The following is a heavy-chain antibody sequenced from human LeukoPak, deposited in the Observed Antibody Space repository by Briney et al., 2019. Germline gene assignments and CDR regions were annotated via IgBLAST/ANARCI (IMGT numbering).Heavy chain of an antibody. CDR2: IYTSGST. D-gene: IGHD1-7*01. V-gene: IGHV4-4*07. CDR1: GGSISSYY. CDR3: AREGLELWGENWFDP. J-gene: IGHJ5*02. Sequence: SDTLSLTCTVSGGSISSYYWSWIRQPAGKGLEWIGRIYTSGSTNYNPSLKSRVTMSVDTSKNQFSLKLSSVTAADTAVYYCAREGLELWGENWFDPWGQGTLVTVSS.